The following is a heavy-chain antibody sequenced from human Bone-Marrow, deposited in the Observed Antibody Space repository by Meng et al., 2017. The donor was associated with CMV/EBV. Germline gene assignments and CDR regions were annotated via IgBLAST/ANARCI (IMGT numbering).Heavy chain of an antibody. J-gene: IGHJ5*02. CDR1: GGSFSGYY. CDR2: INHSGSP. CDR3: ARGRRGSIVVVPAAIGHNWFDP. D-gene: IGHD2-2*02. V-gene: IGHV4-34*01. Sequence: SETLSLTCAVYGGSFSGYYWSWIRQPPGKGLEWIGEINHSGSPNYNPSLKSRVTISVDTSKNQFSLKLSSVTAADTAVYYCARGRRGSIVVVPAAIGHNWFDPWGQGTLVTVSS.